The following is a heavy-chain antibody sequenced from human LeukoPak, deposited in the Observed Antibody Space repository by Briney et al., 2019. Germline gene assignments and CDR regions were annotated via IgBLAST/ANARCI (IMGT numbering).Heavy chain of an antibody. V-gene: IGHV3-74*01. CDR2: ISGDGSST. Sequence: PGGSLRLSCAASGFTFSSYWMHWVRQAPGKGLVWVSRISGDGSSTTYADSVKGRFTISRDNAKNTLYLQLNSLRAEDTAVYYCARAYYYSSSGDDYWGQGTLVTVSS. D-gene: IGHD3-22*01. CDR3: ARAYYYSSSGDDY. J-gene: IGHJ4*02. CDR1: GFTFSSYW.